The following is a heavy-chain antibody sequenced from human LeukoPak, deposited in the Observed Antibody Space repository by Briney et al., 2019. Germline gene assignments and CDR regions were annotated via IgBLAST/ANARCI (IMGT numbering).Heavy chain of an antibody. D-gene: IGHD6-13*01. V-gene: IGHV4-59*01. CDR2: IYYSGST. CDR3: ARGRGSSSWYYFDY. CDR1: GGSISGYY. Sequence: SSETLSLTCTVSGGSISGYYWSWIRQPPGKGLEWIGYIYYSGSTNYNPSLKSRVTISVDTSKNQFSLKLSSVTAADTAVYYCARGRGSSSWYYFDYWGQGTLVTVSS. J-gene: IGHJ4*02.